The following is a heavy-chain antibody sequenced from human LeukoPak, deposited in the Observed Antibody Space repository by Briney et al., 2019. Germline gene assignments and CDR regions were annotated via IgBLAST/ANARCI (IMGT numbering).Heavy chain of an antibody. J-gene: IGHJ4*02. D-gene: IGHD6-13*01. CDR1: VGSMNFYY. CDR2: IYSTGST. CDR3: ARVGHIAAAGTYDY. V-gene: IGHV4-4*07. Sequence: SETLSLTCTVSVGSMNFYYWSWIRQPAGKGVEWIGRIYSTGSTNDSPALKSRITMSVDKSKNQFSLNLSSVTAADTAVYYCARVGHIAAAGTYDYWGQGTLVTVSS.